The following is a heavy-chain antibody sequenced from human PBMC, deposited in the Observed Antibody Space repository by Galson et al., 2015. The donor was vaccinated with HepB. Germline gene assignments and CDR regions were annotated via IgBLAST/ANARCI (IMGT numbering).Heavy chain of an antibody. J-gene: IGHJ4*02. CDR2: INPNSGFT. CDR1: GYILTGYY. Sequence: SVKVSCKASGYILTGYYIHWVRQAPGQGLEWMGWINPNSGFTNYAQNFRGRVTMTSDTSINTAYMEVNSLRSDDTAVFYCARASPWSGSDYWGQGTLVTVSS. D-gene: IGHD3-3*01. V-gene: IGHV1-2*02. CDR3: ARASPWSGSDY.